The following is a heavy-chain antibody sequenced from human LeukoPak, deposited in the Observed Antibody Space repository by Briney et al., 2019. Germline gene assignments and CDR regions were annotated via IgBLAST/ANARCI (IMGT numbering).Heavy chain of an antibody. D-gene: IGHD1/OR15-1a*01. CDR2: VNWDGATT. V-gene: IGHV3-20*04. J-gene: IGHJ4*02. CDR1: GFTFSSYG. Sequence: PGGSLRLSCAASGFTFSSYGMHWVRQAPGKGLEWVSGVNWDGATTAYGHSVEGRFTISRDKDKNSLYLQMNSLRAEDTALYYCARHGGGIAGTGRYYYFDSWGQGTLVTVSS. CDR3: ARHGGGIAGTGRYYYFDS.